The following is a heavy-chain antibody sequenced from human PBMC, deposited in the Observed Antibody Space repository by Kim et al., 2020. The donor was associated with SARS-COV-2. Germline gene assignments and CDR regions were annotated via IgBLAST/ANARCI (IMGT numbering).Heavy chain of an antibody. J-gene: IGHJ6*02. D-gene: IGHD4-17*01. CDR3: AKVPVAVTTYYYYYYGMDV. V-gene: IGHV3-30*02. Sequence: GRFTISRDNSKNTLYLQMNSLRAEDTAVYYCAKVPVAVTTYYYYYYGMDVWGQGTTVTVSS.